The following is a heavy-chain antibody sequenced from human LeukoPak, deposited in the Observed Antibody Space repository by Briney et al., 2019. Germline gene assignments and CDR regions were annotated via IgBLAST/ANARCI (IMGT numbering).Heavy chain of an antibody. Sequence: SETLSLTCTVSGGSISSSSYYWGWIRQPPGMGLEWIGSIYYSGSTYYNPSLKSRVTISVDTSKNQFSLKLSSVTAADTAVYYCARYCSGGSCYSGADYWGQGTLVTVSS. V-gene: IGHV4-39*01. CDR3: ARYCSGGSCYSGADY. D-gene: IGHD2-15*01. J-gene: IGHJ4*02. CDR2: IYYSGST. CDR1: GGSISSSSYY.